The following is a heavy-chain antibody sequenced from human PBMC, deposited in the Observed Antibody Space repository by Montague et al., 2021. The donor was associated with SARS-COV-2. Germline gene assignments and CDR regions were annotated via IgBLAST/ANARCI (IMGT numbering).Heavy chain of an antibody. V-gene: IGHV4-39*01. Sequence: SETLSLTCTVSGGSISSSSYYWGWLRQPPGKGLEWIGSIYYSGSTYYNPSLKSRVTISVDTSKNQFSLKLSSATAADTAVYYCARHGKTRIAMLVVVIGYFDYWGQGTLVTVSS. CDR1: GGSISSSSYY. J-gene: IGHJ4*02. D-gene: IGHD3-22*01. CDR2: IYYSGST. CDR3: ARHGKTRIAMLVVVIGYFDY.